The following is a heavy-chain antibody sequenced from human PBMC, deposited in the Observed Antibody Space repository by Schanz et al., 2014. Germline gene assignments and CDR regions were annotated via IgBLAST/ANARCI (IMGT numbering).Heavy chain of an antibody. V-gene: IGHV3-48*01. CDR3: ARAHGNNWYGKGLDY. CDR1: GFDFNSYS. CDR2: IATSSSTR. Sequence: EVRLVESGGGLVQPGGSLRLSCEASGFDFNSYSMNWVRQVPGKGLEWLSYIATSSSTRHYADSVKGRVTISRDNAKNSLFLQMNSLRVEDTAVYFCARAHGNNWYGKGLDYWGQGTLVTVSS. J-gene: IGHJ4*02. D-gene: IGHD1-1*01.